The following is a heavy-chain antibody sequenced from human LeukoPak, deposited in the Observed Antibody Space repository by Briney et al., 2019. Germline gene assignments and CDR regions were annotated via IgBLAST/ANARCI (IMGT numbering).Heavy chain of an antibody. D-gene: IGHD3-10*01. Sequence: PGGSLTLSCAVSGFTFSSHWMHLVRQVPGEGLVWVSRISSDGSTTTYADSVKGRFTISRDNAKNTLYLQMNSLRAEDTAVYYCVNILFGWGQGTLVTVSS. J-gene: IGHJ4*02. CDR3: VNILFG. V-gene: IGHV3-74*01. CDR1: GFTFSSHW. CDR2: ISSDGSTT.